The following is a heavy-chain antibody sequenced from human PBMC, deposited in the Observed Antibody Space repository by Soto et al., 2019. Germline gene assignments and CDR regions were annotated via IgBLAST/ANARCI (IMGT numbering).Heavy chain of an antibody. CDR2: IIPIFGTA. CDR3: ARGYSSTSPHFDY. J-gene: IGHJ4*02. Sequence: QVQLVQSGAEVKKPGSSVKVSCKASGGTLSSYAISWVRQAPGQGLEWMGGIIPIFGTAKYAQKCQGRVTITADESTSTAYMELSSLRSEDTAVYYCARGYSSTSPHFDYWGQGTLVTVSS. V-gene: IGHV1-69*01. D-gene: IGHD6-13*01. CDR1: GGTLSSYA.